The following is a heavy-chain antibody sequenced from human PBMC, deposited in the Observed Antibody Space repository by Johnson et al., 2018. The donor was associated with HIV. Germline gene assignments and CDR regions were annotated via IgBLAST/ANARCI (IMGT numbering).Heavy chain of an antibody. CDR1: GFTFKNYT. CDR3: ANGGYSYGYDAFDI. V-gene: IGHV3-30-3*01. J-gene: IGHJ3*02. D-gene: IGHD5-18*01. CDR2: ISYDGRNK. Sequence: QMQLVESGGGVVQPGRSLRLSCAASGFTFKNYTMHWVRQAPGKGLEWVAFISYDGRNKYYADSVKGRFTISRDNSKNTLYLQMNSLRAEDRAVYYCANGGYSYGYDAFDIWGQGTMVTVSS.